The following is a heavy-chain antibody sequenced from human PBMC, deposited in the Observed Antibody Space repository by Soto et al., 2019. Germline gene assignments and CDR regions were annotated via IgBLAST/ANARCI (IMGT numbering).Heavy chain of an antibody. V-gene: IGHV4-39*02. D-gene: IGHD2-2*01. CDR1: GGSISSADYD. Sequence: SETLSLTCTVSGGSISSADYDWGWIRQPPGKGLEWVGGIFYTGTTYYSPSLKDRVTISVDTSKNSFSLNLTSVTAADTAVYFCARLVVVAPVANAWGQGTLVTVSS. J-gene: IGHJ5*02. CDR2: IFYTGTT. CDR3: ARLVVVAPVANA.